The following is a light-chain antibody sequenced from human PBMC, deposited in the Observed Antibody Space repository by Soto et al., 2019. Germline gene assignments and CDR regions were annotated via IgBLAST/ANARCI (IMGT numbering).Light chain of an antibody. V-gene: IGKV1-13*02. J-gene: IGKJ4*01. CDR1: QDISSS. Sequence: IQLTQSPSSLRASVGDRVTITCRASQDISSSLAWYQQKAGKAPKLLIYGASILQSGVPSGFSGSGFGTDFTLTISSLRAEDFAIYFCQQTKSYPSTFGGGTKEDI. CDR2: GAS. CDR3: QQTKSYPST.